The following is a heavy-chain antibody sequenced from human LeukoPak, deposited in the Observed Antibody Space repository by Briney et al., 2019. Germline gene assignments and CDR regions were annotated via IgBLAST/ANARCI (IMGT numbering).Heavy chain of an antibody. Sequence: GGSLRPSCAASGFSFSNAWMSWVRQAPGKGLEVVGRIKSKSDGGTRDYAAPVRGRFAISRDDSKNTLFLLMNSLKTDDTAVYFCITDPGDYENFWGQGTLVTVSS. V-gene: IGHV3-15*01. CDR3: ITDPGDYENF. CDR1: GFSFSNAW. CDR2: IKSKSDGGTR. D-gene: IGHD4-17*01. J-gene: IGHJ4*02.